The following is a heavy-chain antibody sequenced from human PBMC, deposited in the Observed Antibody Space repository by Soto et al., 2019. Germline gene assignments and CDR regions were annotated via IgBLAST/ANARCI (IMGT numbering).Heavy chain of an antibody. Sequence: GGSLRLSCAASGFAFVSYGIHFFRHSPGKGLEWVAVISYDGSNKYYADSVKGRFTISRDNSKNTLYLQMNSLRAEDTAVYYCAKDVPSVAVAAPDYWGQGTLVTVSS. CDR2: ISYDGSNK. V-gene: IGHV3-30*18. CDR1: GFAFVSYG. D-gene: IGHD6-19*01. J-gene: IGHJ4*02. CDR3: AKDVPSVAVAAPDY.